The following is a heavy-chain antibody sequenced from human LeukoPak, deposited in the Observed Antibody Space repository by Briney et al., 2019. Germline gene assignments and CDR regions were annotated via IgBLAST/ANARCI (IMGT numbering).Heavy chain of an antibody. V-gene: IGHV1-18*01. CDR2: ISVYNGNT. CDR3: ARAVKTKYSSSWYDY. Sequence: ASVTVSCTASVYTFTNYGISWVRQAPGQGLEWMGWISVYNGNTNYAQKLQGRVTMTTDTSTSTAYMELRSLRSDDTAVYYCARAVKTKYSSSWYDYWGQGTLVTVSS. CDR1: VYTFTNYG. J-gene: IGHJ4*02. D-gene: IGHD6-13*01.